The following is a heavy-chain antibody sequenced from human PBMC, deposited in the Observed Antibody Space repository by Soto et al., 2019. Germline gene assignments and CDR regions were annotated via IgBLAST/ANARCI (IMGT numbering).Heavy chain of an antibody. D-gene: IGHD3-3*01. Sequence: GGSLRLSCAASGFTFSTYGMHWVRQAPGKGLEWVAVIWFDGTKKYYADSVNGRFTISRDNSKNTPYLQMNSLRAEDTAVYYCASQIFWSGSTAHGMDVWGQGTAVTAP. V-gene: IGHV3-33*01. CDR1: GFTFSTYG. J-gene: IGHJ6*02. CDR2: IWFDGTKK. CDR3: ASQIFWSGSTAHGMDV.